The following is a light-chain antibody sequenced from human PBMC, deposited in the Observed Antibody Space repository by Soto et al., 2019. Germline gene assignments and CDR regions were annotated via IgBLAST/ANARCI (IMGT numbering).Light chain of an antibody. CDR3: QQFNTYPLT. V-gene: IGKV1-13*02. CDR2: DAS. J-gene: IGKJ4*01. CDR1: QGISSA. Sequence: AIQLTQSPSSLSASVGDRVTITCRASQGISSALAWYQQKPGKDPKLLIYDASSLESGVPSRFSGSGSGTDFTLTISSVQPEDFATYYRQQFNTYPLTFGGGTKVEIK.